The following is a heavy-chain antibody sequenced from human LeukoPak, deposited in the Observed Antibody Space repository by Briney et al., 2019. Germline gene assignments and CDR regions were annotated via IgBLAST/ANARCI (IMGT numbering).Heavy chain of an antibody. D-gene: IGHD3-10*01. V-gene: IGHV3-30*18. J-gene: IGHJ4*02. CDR3: AKFGGATSSELSY. CDR2: ISYDGSNK. CDR1: GYTFTGYY. Sequence: SCKASGYTFTGYYMHWVRQAPGKGLEWVAVISYDGSNKYYADSVKGRFTISRDNSKNTLYLQMNSLRAEDTAVYYCAKFGGATSSELSYWGQGTLVTVSS.